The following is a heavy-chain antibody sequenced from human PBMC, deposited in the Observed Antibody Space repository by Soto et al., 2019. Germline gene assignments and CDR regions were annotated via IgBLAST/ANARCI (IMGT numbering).Heavy chain of an antibody. Sequence: PSETPSLTCAVYGGSFSGYYWSWIRQPPGKGLEWIGEINHSGSTNYNPSLKSRVTISVDTSKNQFSLKLSSVTAADTAVYYCAREARYFDERGLRYYYMDVWGKGTTVTVSS. CDR3: AREARYFDERGLRYYYMDV. V-gene: IGHV4-34*01. CDR2: INHSGST. D-gene: IGHD3-9*01. J-gene: IGHJ6*03. CDR1: GGSFSGYY.